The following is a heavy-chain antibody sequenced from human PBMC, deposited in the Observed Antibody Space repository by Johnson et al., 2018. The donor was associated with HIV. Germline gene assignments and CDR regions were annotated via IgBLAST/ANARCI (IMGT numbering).Heavy chain of an antibody. V-gene: IGHV3-23*04. J-gene: IGHJ3*02. CDR3: AKGGGSGWSDAFDI. Sequence: VQLVESGGGLVQPGGSLRLSCAASGFTFSGYAMSWVRQAPGKGLDWVSTISGSGGSTSSADYVKGRFTISRDNSENTLYLQMNSLRAEDTAVYYCAKGGGSGWSDAFDIWGQGTMVTVSS. CDR1: GFTFSGYA. D-gene: IGHD6-19*01. CDR2: ISGSGGST.